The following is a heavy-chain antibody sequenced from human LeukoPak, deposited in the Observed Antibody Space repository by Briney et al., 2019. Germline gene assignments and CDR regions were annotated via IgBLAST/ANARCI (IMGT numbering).Heavy chain of an antibody. CDR3: ARDLRADDTPYNWFDP. CDR1: GFTLSSYY. V-gene: IGHV3-7*01. CDR2: IKQDGSEE. D-gene: IGHD6-13*01. Sequence: GGSLRLSCAASGFTLSSYYMSWVRQAPGKGLEWVANIKQDGSEEHYVDSVKGRFTISRDNAKNSLYLQINSLRVEDTAVYYCARDLRADDTPYNWFDPWGQGTLVTVSS. J-gene: IGHJ5*02.